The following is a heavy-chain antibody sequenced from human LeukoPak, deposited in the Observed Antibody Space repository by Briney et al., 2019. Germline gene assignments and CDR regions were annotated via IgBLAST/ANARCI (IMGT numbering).Heavy chain of an antibody. Sequence: AGGSLRLSCAASGFTFSSYWMHWVRQAPGKGLEWVSFISSSSTYIYYADSLKGRFTISRDNAKNSLYLQMNSLRAEDTAVYYCARDGVAELMSALDYWGQGILVTVSS. J-gene: IGHJ4*02. V-gene: IGHV3-21*06. CDR3: ARDGVAELMSALDY. CDR1: GFTFSSYW. D-gene: IGHD1-26*01. CDR2: ISSSSTYI.